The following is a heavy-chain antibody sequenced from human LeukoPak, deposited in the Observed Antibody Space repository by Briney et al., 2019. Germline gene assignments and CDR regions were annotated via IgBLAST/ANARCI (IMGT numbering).Heavy chain of an antibody. D-gene: IGHD6-19*01. CDR1: GFSLSSYW. J-gene: IGHJ4*02. Sequence: SLRLSCAASGFSLSSYWMNWVRQAPGKGPEWVANIEKDGSEKNYVDSVKGRFTISRDNAKNLVYLQMNSLRAEDTAVYYCVGGVGWLSDYWGQGTLVTVSS. CDR2: IEKDGSEK. V-gene: IGHV3-7*04. CDR3: VGGVGWLSDY.